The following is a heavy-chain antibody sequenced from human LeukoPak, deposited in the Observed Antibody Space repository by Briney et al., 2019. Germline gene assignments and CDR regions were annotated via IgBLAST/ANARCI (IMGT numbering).Heavy chain of an antibody. J-gene: IGHJ3*02. CDR2: ISYDGSHQ. CDR3: ARTDVTAADDSFNI. CDR1: GFTFSNYA. V-gene: IGHV3-30*03. Sequence: GGSLRLSCAASGFTFSNYATHWVRQAPGKGLEWVAVISYDGSHQYYGDSVKGRLTISRDNSKNTVFLQMNSLTAEDTAVYFCARTDVTAADDSFNIWGQGTMVTVSS. D-gene: IGHD6-25*01.